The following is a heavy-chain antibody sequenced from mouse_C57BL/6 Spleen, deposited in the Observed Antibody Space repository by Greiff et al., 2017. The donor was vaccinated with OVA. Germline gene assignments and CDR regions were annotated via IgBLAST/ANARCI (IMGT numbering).Heavy chain of an antibody. J-gene: IGHJ3*01. V-gene: IGHV5-17*01. CDR3: ARRFAY. Sequence: EVQRVESGGGLVKPGGSLKLSCAASGFTFSDYGMYWVRQAPEKGLEWVAYISSGSSTIYYADTVKGRFTISRDNAKNTLFLQMTSLRSEDTAMYYCARRFAYWGQGTLVTVSA. CDR2: ISSGSSTI. CDR1: GFTFSDYG.